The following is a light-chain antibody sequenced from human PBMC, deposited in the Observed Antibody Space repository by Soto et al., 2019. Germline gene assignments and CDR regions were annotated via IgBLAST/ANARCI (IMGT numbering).Light chain of an antibody. CDR2: DAS. J-gene: IGKJ1*01. CDR3: QQSSNWQGT. Sequence: EIVLTQSPATLSLSPGERATLSCRASQSVSTYLAWYQQTPGRPPRLLIYDASKRAPGIPAMFSGSGSGTDFTLTVSSLEPEDFAVYYCQQSSNWQGTFGRGTRVDSK. CDR1: QSVSTY. V-gene: IGKV3-11*01.